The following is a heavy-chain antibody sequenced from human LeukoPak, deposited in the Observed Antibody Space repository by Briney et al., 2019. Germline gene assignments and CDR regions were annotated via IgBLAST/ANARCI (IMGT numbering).Heavy chain of an antibody. CDR3: ATFVWGSYLHDALDI. J-gene: IGHJ3*02. CDR2: ISSSGSTI. Sequence: GGSLRLSCAASEFTFSSYEMNWVRQAPGKGLEWVSYISSSGSTIYYADSVKGRFTISRDNAKNSLYLQMNSLRAEDTAVYYCATFVWGSYLHDALDIWGQGTMVTVSS. D-gene: IGHD3-16*02. CDR1: EFTFSSYE. V-gene: IGHV3-48*03.